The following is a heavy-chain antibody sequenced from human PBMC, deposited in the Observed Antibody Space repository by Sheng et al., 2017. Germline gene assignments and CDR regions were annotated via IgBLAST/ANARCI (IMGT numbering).Heavy chain of an antibody. CDR2: ITSDGGIT. J-gene: IGHJ4*02. CDR1: GFTFDTYV. CDR3: ASGRTYGDYSY. V-gene: IGHV3-64*07. D-gene: IGHD4-17*01. Sequence: ESGGGLVPPGGSLRLSCAASGFTFDTYVMNWVRQAPGKGLEYVSAITSDGGITYYADSVKGRFTVSRDNSKNTLFLQMGSLRPDDMAVYYCASGRTYGDYSYWDQGTLVTVSS.